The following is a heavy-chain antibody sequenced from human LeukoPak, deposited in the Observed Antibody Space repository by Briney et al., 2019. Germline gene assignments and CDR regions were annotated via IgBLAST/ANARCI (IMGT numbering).Heavy chain of an antibody. D-gene: IGHD6-13*01. CDR3: ATIAAAVTVG. CDR2: INHSGST. Sequence: SETLSHTCAVYGGSFSDYYWSWIRQPPEMGLEWIGEINHSGSTNYNPSLKSRVSMSVDTSKNQFSLKLSSVTAADTAIYYYATIAAAVTVGWGQGTPVTVSS. CDR1: GGSFSDYY. J-gene: IGHJ4*02. V-gene: IGHV4-34*01.